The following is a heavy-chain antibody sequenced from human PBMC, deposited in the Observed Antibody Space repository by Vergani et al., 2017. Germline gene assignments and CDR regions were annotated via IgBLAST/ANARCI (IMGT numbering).Heavy chain of an antibody. D-gene: IGHD3-10*01. CDR2: ISWNSGSI. Sequence: EVQLVESGGGLVQPGRSLRLSCAASGFTFDDYAMHWVRQAPGKGLEWVSGISWNSGSIGYADSVKGRFTMSRDNAKNSLYLQMNSLRAEDTALYSCADYIGEADYRTEESYYYDGMDLWGQGTTVTVSS. CDR3: ADYIGEADYRTEESYYYDGMDL. V-gene: IGHV3-9*01. J-gene: IGHJ6*02. CDR1: GFTFDDYA.